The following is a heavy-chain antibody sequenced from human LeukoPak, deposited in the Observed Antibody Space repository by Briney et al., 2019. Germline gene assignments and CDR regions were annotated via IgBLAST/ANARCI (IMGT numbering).Heavy chain of an antibody. J-gene: IGHJ4*02. CDR2: ITSDGTST. D-gene: IGHD3-22*01. CDR3: ARDLRSSGYYAFDY. CDR1: EFSFSTTW. Sequence: GGSLRLSCAASEFSFSTTWMHWVRQPPGQGLVWVARITSDGTSTSYAESVKGRFTISRDNAKNTLYLQMNSLRAEDTAVYYCARDLRSSGYYAFDYWGQGTLVTVSS. V-gene: IGHV3-74*03.